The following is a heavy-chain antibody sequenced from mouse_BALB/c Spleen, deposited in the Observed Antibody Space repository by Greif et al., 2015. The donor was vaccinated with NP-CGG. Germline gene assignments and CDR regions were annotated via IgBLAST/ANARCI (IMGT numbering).Heavy chain of an antibody. Sequence: VQLQQSGAELVKPGASVKLSCKASGYTFTSYWMHWVKQRPGQGLEWIGEIDPSDSYTNYNQKFKGKATLTVDKSSSTAYMQLSSLTSEDSAVYSGARKDNRGYAMDYWGQGSSVTVSS. CDR2: IDPSDSYT. CDR1: GYTFTSYW. V-gene: IGHV1-69*02. J-gene: IGHJ4*01. CDR3: ARKDNRGYAMDY. D-gene: IGHD1-3*01.